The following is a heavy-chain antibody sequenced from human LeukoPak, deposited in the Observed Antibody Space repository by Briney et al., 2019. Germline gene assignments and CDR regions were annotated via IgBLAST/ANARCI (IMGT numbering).Heavy chain of an antibody. CDR2: ISDSGGRT. Sequence: GGSLRLSCAVSGITLSNYGMSWVRQAPGKGLEWVAGISDSGGRTNYADSVKGRFTISRDNAKNSLYLQMNSLRAEDTALYYCAKDIISSSGKSGYFDYWGQGTLVTVSS. V-gene: IGHV3-23*01. J-gene: IGHJ4*02. CDR1: GITLSNYG. CDR3: AKDIISSSGKSGYFDY. D-gene: IGHD3-22*01.